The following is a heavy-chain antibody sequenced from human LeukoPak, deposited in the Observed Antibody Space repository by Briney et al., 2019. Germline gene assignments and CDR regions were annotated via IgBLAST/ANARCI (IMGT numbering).Heavy chain of an antibody. CDR2: IYTSGST. CDR3: ATGIAAAGAPQTINWFDP. D-gene: IGHD6-13*01. J-gene: IGHJ5*02. Sequence: PSETLSLTCTVSGGSISSGSYYWSWIRQPAGKGLEWIGRIYTSGSTNYNPSLKSRVTISVDTSKNQFSLKLSSVTAADTAVYYCATGIAAAGAPQTINWFDPWGQGTLVTVSS. CDR1: GGSISSGSYY. V-gene: IGHV4-61*02.